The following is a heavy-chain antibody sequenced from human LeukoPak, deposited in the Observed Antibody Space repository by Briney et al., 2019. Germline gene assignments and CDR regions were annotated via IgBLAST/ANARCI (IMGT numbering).Heavy chain of an antibody. V-gene: IGHV4-34*01. Sequence: SETLSLTCAVYGGSFSGYYWSWIRQPPGKGLEWIGEINHSGSTNYNPSLKSRVTISVDSSNNHFSLRLKSVTAADSAIYYCARVFRFSHFDYWGQGTLATVSP. D-gene: IGHD3-10*01. CDR1: GGSFSGYY. J-gene: IGHJ4*02. CDR3: ARVFRFSHFDY. CDR2: INHSGST.